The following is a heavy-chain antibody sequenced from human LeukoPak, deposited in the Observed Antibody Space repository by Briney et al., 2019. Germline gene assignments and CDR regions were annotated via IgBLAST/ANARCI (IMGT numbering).Heavy chain of an antibody. D-gene: IGHD2-2*01. CDR2: ISGSGGST. Sequence: GGSLRLSCAASGFTFSSYAMSWVRQAPGKWLEWVSAISGSGGSTYYADSVKGRFTISRDNSKNTLYLQMSSLRAEDTAVYYCAKDAPVNIVVVPAANSWGQGTLVTVSS. V-gene: IGHV3-23*01. CDR1: GFTFSSYA. CDR3: AKDAPVNIVVVPAANS. J-gene: IGHJ4*02.